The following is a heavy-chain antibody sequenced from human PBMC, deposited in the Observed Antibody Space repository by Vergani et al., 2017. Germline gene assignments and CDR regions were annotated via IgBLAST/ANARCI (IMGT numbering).Heavy chain of an antibody. CDR3: ARQGRYYDSSSFDY. V-gene: IGHV4-61*02. D-gene: IGHD3-22*01. Sequence: QVQLQESGPGLVKPSQTLSLTCTVSGGSISSGSYYWSWIRQPAGKGLEWIGRIYTSGSTNYNPSLKSRVPISVDTSKNQFSLKLSPVTAADTAVYYCARQGRYYDSSSFDYWGQGTLVTVSS. J-gene: IGHJ4*02. CDR1: GGSISSGSYY. CDR2: IYTSGST.